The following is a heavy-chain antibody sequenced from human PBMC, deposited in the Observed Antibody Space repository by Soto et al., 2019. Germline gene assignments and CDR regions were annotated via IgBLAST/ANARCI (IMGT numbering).Heavy chain of an antibody. CDR3: ARGLLVGATTRDTYY. Sequence: QVQLVQSGAEVKKPGSSVKVSCKASGGTFSSYTISWVRQAPGQGLEWMGRIIPILGIANDAQKFQGSVTITADKSTSTAYMELSRLRSEDTAVYYCARGLLVGATTRDTYYWGQGTLVTVSS. J-gene: IGHJ4*02. CDR2: IIPILGIA. V-gene: IGHV1-69*02. CDR1: GGTFSSYT. D-gene: IGHD1-26*01.